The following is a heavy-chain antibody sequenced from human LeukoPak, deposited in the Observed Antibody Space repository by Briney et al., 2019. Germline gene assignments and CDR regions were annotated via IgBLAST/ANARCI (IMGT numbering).Heavy chain of an antibody. V-gene: IGHV3-66*01. CDR2: IYSGGST. J-gene: IGHJ5*02. Sequence: GGSLRLSCAASGFTVSSNYMSWVRQAPGKGLEWVSVIYSGGSTYYADSVKGRFTISRDNSKNTLYLQMNSLRAEDTAVYYCATAHLAVTDINHWGQGTLVTVSS. CDR3: ATAHLAVTDINH. CDR1: GFTVSSNY. D-gene: IGHD6-19*01.